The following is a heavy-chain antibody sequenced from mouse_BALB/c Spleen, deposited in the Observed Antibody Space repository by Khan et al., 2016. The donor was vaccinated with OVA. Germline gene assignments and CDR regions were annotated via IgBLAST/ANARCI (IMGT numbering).Heavy chain of an antibody. D-gene: IGHD1-1*01. Sequence: EVQLQESGPGLVTPSQSLSLTCSVTGYSITSTYYWNWIRQFPGNTLEWMGYISYDGSNNYNPSLKNRISITRDTSKTQFFLKLNSVTTEDTATYYCARERDYGYAMDYWGQGTAVTVSS. CDR1: GYSITSTYY. CDR2: ISYDGSN. J-gene: IGHJ4*01. V-gene: IGHV3-6*02. CDR3: ARERDYGYAMDY.